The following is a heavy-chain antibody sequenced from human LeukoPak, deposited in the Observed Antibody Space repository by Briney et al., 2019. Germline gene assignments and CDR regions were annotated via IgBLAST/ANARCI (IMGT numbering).Heavy chain of an antibody. D-gene: IGHD6-13*01. CDR3: AREAAAGDYYVDY. V-gene: IGHV1-2*02. CDR1: GYTFTGYY. CDR2: INPNSGGT. Sequence: ASVKVSCKASGYTFTGYYMHWVRQAPGQGLEWMGWINPNSGGTNYAQKFQGRVTMTRDTSISTAYMELSRLRSDDTAVYYCAREAAAGDYYVDYWGQGTLVTVSS. J-gene: IGHJ4*02.